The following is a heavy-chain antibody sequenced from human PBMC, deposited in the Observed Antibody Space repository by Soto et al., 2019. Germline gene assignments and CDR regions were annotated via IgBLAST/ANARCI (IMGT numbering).Heavy chain of an antibody. V-gene: IGHV4-61*01. Sequence: SEPLSLTCTVSGGSVSSGSYYWSWIRQPPGKGLEWIGYIYYSGSTNYNPSLKSRVTISVDTSKNQFSLKLSSVTAAATAVYYCARVRLGIAARPFDYWGQGTLVTVSS. J-gene: IGHJ4*02. CDR3: ARVRLGIAARPFDY. D-gene: IGHD6-6*01. CDR1: GGSVSSGSYY. CDR2: IYYSGST.